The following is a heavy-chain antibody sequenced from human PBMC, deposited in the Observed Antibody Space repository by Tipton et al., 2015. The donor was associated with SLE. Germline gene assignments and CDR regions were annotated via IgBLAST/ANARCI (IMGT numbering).Heavy chain of an antibody. D-gene: IGHD7-27*01. V-gene: IGHV3-21*04. Sequence: GSLRLSCAASGFSFSVCSMNWVRQAPGKGLEWVSYISSGSTSMYYADSVRGRFTISRDNSKNMLYLQMNSLRVEDTAVYYCAKGGTGKFDYWGQGTLVTVSS. J-gene: IGHJ4*02. CDR1: GFSFSVCS. CDR2: ISSGSTSM. CDR3: AKGGTGKFDY.